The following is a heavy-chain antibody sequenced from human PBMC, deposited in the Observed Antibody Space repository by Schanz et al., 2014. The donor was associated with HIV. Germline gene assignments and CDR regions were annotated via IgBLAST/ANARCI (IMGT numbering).Heavy chain of an antibody. CDR1: GFAFSNYA. V-gene: IGHV3-30*18. J-gene: IGHJ6*02. CDR2: ISYDGSNK. Sequence: VQLLESGGGLVQPGGSLRLSCAASGFAFSNYAMSWVRQAPGKGLEWVAVISYDGSNKKYADSVKGRFTISRDNSKNTLYLQMKSLRPEDTAVYYCAKDRNQYDSRYIGKGNYYYYYGMDVWGQGTTVTVSS. D-gene: IGHD3-22*01. CDR3: AKDRNQYDSRYIGKGNYYYYYGMDV.